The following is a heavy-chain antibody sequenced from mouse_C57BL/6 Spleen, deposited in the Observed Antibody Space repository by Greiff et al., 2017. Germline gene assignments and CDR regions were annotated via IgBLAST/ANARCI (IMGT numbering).Heavy chain of an antibody. CDR1: GFTFSDYY. Sequence: EVMLVESGGGLVQPGGSLKLSCAASGFTFSDYYMYWVRQTPEKRLEWVAYISNGGGSTYYPDTVKGRFTISRDNAKNTLYLQMSRLKSEDTAMYYCARRGPYYFDYWGQGTTLTVSS. CDR3: ARRGPYYFDY. J-gene: IGHJ2*01. CDR2: ISNGGGST. V-gene: IGHV5-12*01.